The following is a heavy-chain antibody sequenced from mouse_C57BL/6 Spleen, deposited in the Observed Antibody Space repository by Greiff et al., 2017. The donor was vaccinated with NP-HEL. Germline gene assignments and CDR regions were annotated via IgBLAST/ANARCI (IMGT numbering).Heavy chain of an antibody. J-gene: IGHJ4*01. CDR2: IDPSDSYT. V-gene: IGHV1-50*01. CDR3: TRSNCESIYAMDY. CDR1: GSTFTSYW. D-gene: IGHD2-10*02. Sequence: QVQLQQPGAELVKPGASVKLSCTASGSTFTSYWMQWVQQRPGQGLEWVGEIDPSDSYTNYNQKYKGKATMTVDTSTSTTYMQLSSLTSEDSAVYYCTRSNCESIYAMDYWGQGTSVTVSS.